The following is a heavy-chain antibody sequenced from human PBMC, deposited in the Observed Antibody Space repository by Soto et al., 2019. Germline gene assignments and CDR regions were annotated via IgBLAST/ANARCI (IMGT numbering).Heavy chain of an antibody. J-gene: IGHJ5*02. V-gene: IGHV4-30-4*01. CDR2: THFSGST. CDR1: GGSLSSDDYY. Sequence: SETLSLTCTVSGGSLSSDDYYWSWIRQPPGKGLEWIGYTHFSGSTYYNPSLKSRVTVSLDMSKNHFSLRLTSVTAADTAVYYCARIGTVLGILTINWFDTWGQGTLVTVSS. D-gene: IGHD3-16*01. CDR3: ARIGTVLGILTINWFDT.